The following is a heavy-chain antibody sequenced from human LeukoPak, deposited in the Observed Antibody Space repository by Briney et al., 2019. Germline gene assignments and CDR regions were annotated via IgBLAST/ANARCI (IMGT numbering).Heavy chain of an antibody. J-gene: IGHJ5*02. CDR1: EFTFSSYW. CDR3: ARGPSSSWSTWFDP. Sequence: GGSLRLSCVDSEFTFSSYWMHWVRQAPGKGLEWVSYISSSSSTIYYADSVKGRFTISRDNAKNSLYLQMNSLRAEDTAVYYCARGPSSSWSTWFDPWGQGTLVTVSS. CDR2: ISSSSSTI. D-gene: IGHD6-13*01. V-gene: IGHV3-48*01.